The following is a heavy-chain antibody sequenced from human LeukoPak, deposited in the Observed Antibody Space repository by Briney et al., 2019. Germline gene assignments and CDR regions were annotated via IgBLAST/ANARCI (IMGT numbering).Heavy chain of an antibody. D-gene: IGHD6-19*01. V-gene: IGHV3-7*01. CDR3: ARVGPSGIALAGTQYFQH. CDR1: GFTFGDYV. J-gene: IGHJ1*01. Sequence: GGSLRLSCKVSGFTFGDYVMSWFRQAPWKGLEWVANIKQDGSEKYYVDSVKGRFTISRDNAKNSLYLQMNSLRAEDTAVYYCARVGPSGIALAGTQYFQHWGQGTLVTVSS. CDR2: IKQDGSEK.